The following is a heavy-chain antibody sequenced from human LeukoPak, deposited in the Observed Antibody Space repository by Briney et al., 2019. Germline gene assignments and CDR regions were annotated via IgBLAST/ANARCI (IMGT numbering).Heavy chain of an antibody. CDR1: GFTFSSFE. J-gene: IGHJ3*02. Sequence: PGGSLRLSCAASGFTFSSFEMNWVRQAPGKGLEWVSHISDSGSTIFYADSVKGRFTISRDNAKNSLFLQMNSLRAEDTALYYCARAAMTAFDIWGQGTMVTVSS. CDR3: ARAAMTAFDI. CDR2: ISDSGSTI. V-gene: IGHV3-48*03.